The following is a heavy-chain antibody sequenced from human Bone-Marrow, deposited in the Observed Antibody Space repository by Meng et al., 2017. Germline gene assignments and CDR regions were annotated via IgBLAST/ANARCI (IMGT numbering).Heavy chain of an antibody. CDR3: VAALVVVAATGFDY. CDR2: INPNSGGT. J-gene: IGHJ4*02. Sequence: ASVKVSCKASGGTFSSYAISWVRQAPGQGLEWMGRINPNSGGTNYAQKFQGRVTMTRDTSISTAYMELSRLRSDDTAVYYCVAALVVVAATGFDYWGQGTLVTVSS. D-gene: IGHD2-15*01. V-gene: IGHV1-2*06. CDR1: GGTFSSYA.